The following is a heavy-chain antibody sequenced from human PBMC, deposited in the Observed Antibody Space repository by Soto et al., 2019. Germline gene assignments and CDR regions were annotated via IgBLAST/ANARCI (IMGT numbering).Heavy chain of an antibody. CDR2: LTGSGGSA. CDR1: GFTFSGYA. D-gene: IGHD2-21*01. CDR3: AKYIAITTPNFDY. J-gene: IGHJ4*02. Sequence: GGSLRLSCXASGFTFSGYAMTLVRQAPGKGLQWVSSLTGSGGSAYYADSVRGRFTISRDNSKNTLYLQMNSLSAEDTADYYCAKYIAITTPNFDYWGQGTLVTVSS. V-gene: IGHV3-23*01.